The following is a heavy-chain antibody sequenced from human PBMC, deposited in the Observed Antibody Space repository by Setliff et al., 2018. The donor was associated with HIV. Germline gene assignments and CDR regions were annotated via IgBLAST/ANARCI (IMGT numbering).Heavy chain of an antibody. D-gene: IGHD2-2*01. CDR3: ACQDIGAVPALGAFDI. J-gene: IGHJ3*02. CDR2: IYTSGTT. V-gene: IGHV4-61*02. Sequence: SETLSLTCTVSGGSISSGGFYWYWSRQPAGKGLEWIGRIYTSGTTNYNPSLKSRVTISMDTSKSQFSLRLTSVTAADTAVYYRACQDIGAVPALGAFDIWGQGTMVTVSS. CDR1: GGSISSGGFY.